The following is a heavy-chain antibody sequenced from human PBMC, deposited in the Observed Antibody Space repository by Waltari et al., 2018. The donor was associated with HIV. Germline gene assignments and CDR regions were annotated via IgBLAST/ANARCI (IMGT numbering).Heavy chain of an antibody. D-gene: IGHD2-2*02. V-gene: IGHV4-34*01. J-gene: IGHJ4*02. CDR3: ARASNCSSTSCYNYYFDY. CDR2: INHSGST. Sequence: QVQLQQWGAGLLKPSETLSLTCAVYGGSFSGYYWSWIRQPPGKGLEWIGEINHSGSTNYNPSLKSRVTISVETSKNQFSLKLSSVTAADTAVYYCARASNCSSTSCYNYYFDYWGQGTLVTVSS. CDR1: GGSFSGYY.